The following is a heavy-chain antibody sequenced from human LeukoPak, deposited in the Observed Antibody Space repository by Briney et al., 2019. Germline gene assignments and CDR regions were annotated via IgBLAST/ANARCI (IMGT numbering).Heavy chain of an antibody. CDR2: IYYSGST. J-gene: IGHJ3*02. CDR3: ASTYCSGGSCYLGAFDI. CDR1: GGSISSSSYY. D-gene: IGHD2-15*01. V-gene: IGHV4-39*07. Sequence: PSETLSLTCTVSGGSISSSSYYWGWIRQPPGKGLEWIGSIYYSGSTYYNPSLKSRVTISVDTSKNQFSLKLSSVTAADTAVYYCASTYCSGGSCYLGAFDIWGQGTMVTVSS.